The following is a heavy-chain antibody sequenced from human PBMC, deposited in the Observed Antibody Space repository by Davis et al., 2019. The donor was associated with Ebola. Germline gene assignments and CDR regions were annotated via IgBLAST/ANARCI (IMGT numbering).Heavy chain of an antibody. CDR2: IRSKAYGGTT. D-gene: IGHD1-14*01. CDR3: TREIYFFPENWFDP. J-gene: IGHJ5*02. V-gene: IGHV3-49*04. Sequence: GESLKISCTASGFTFGDYAMSWVRQAPGKGLEWVGFIRSKAYGGTTEYAASVKGRFTISRDDSKSIAYLQMNSLKTEDTAVYYCTREIYFFPENWFDPWGQGTQVTVSS. CDR1: GFTFGDYA.